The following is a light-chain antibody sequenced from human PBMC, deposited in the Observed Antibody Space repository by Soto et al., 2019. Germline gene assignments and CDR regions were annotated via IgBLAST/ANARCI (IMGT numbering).Light chain of an antibody. J-gene: IGLJ3*02. CDR3: QSYDSSLSGWV. V-gene: IGLV1-40*01. Sequence: QSVLTQTPSVSGAPGQSVTMSCGGSNSNIGAGYDVHWYQQVPGTAPKLLIYGNVNRPAGVLDRFSGSKSGASASLAITGLQAEDEADYYCQSYDSSLSGWVFGGGTKVTVL. CDR1: NSNIGAGYD. CDR2: GNV.